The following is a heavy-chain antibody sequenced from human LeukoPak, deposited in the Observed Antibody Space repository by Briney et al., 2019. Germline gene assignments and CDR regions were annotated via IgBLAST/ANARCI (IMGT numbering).Heavy chain of an antibody. J-gene: IGHJ2*01. Sequence: ASVKISCKVFGNTLTEVSMHWVRQAPGKGLQWIGGFDPANGGKIYAQQFQGRVTMTEDTSTDTAYMELNSLRSEDTAVYYCVAEGCSGGICYPYFDLWGRGTLVIVSS. CDR3: VAEGCSGGICYPYFDL. V-gene: IGHV1-24*01. CDR2: FDPANGGK. D-gene: IGHD2-15*01. CDR1: GNTLTEVS.